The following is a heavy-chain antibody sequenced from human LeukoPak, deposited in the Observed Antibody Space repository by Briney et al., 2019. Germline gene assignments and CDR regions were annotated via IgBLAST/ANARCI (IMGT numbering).Heavy chain of an antibody. D-gene: IGHD6-19*01. J-gene: IGHJ4*02. Sequence: PSETLSLTCTVSGGSVSGYYWSWIREPPGKGLEWIGYIHYSGSTNYNPSLKSRVTISVDTSKNQFSLKLSSVTAADTAICYCARGGSKQWLVDDSWGQGTLVTVSS. CDR3: ARGGSKQWLVDDS. V-gene: IGHV4-59*02. CDR1: GGSVSGYY. CDR2: IHYSGST.